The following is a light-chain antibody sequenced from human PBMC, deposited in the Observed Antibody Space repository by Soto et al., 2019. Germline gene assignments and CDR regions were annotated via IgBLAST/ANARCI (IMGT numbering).Light chain of an antibody. CDR2: DAS. J-gene: IGKJ3*01. Sequence: EVVMTQSPATLSVSPGEGATLSCRASQSVGNNLGWYQQRPGQAPRLLVYDASTRATGVPGRFSGSGSGTEFTLTISSLQSEDFAVYYCHQYNNWPLITFGPGTKVDIK. V-gene: IGKV3-15*01. CDR3: HQYNNWPLIT. CDR1: QSVGNN.